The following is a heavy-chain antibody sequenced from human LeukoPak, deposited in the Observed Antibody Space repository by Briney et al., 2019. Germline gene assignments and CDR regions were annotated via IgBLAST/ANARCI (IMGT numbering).Heavy chain of an antibody. CDR3: VRDYFCSGGTCDDCFDP. V-gene: IGHV1-18*01. CDR1: GYTFTHYG. Sequence: GASVKVSCKASGYTFTHYGISWVRQAPGQGLEWMAWISTYDHDTNYAQKFRGRVTMTTDTSTSTAYMELRSLGSDDTAVYYCVRDYFCSGGTCDDCFDPWGQGTLVTVSS. D-gene: IGHD2-15*01. J-gene: IGHJ5*02. CDR2: ISTYDHDT.